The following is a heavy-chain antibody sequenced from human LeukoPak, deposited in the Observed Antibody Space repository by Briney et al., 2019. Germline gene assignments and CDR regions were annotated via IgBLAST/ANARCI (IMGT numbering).Heavy chain of an antibody. J-gene: IGHJ4*02. D-gene: IGHD2-2*01. V-gene: IGHV3-21*01. CDR2: ISSSSSYI. Sequence: PGGSLRLSCAASGFTFSSYSMNWVRQAPGKGLEWVSSISSSSSYIYYADSVKGRFTISRDNAKNSLYLQMNSLRAEDTAVYYCARDLGYCSSTSCYDRGCDYWGQGTLVTVSS. CDR1: GFTFSSYS. CDR3: ARDLGYCSSTSCYDRGCDY.